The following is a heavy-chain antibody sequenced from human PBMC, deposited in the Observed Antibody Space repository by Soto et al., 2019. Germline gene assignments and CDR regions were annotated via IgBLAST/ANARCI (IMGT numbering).Heavy chain of an antibody. V-gene: IGHV4-34*01. J-gene: IGHJ4*02. CDR1: GSSFSHYH. CDR3: ARSPTFYNYVWGNSTY. D-gene: IGHD3-16*01. Sequence: TSETLSLTCTIYGSSFSHYHWSWIRHSPGKGLEWIGEVNLSGNTYYNPSFKTRVTMSVDASKNQFSLKMGSLTAADTAIYYCARSPTFYNYVWGNSTYWGQGALVTVSS. CDR2: VNLSGNT.